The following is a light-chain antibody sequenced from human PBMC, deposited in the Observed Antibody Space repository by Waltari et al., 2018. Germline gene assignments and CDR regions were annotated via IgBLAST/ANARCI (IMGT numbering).Light chain of an antibody. J-gene: IGLJ3*02. Sequence: QSALTQPASVSGSPGQSINISCTGTSSDVGGHNHVSWYQQHPGQAPKLLIYDVTKLPSGFSDRFSGSKSGNTASLTISGLQAEDEADYYCNSFTSSTTWVFGGGTRVTVL. V-gene: IGLV2-14*03. CDR2: DVT. CDR1: SSDVGGHNH. CDR3: NSFTSSTTWV.